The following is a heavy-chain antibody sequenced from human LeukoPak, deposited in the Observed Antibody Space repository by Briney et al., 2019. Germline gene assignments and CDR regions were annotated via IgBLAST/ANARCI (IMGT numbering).Heavy chain of an antibody. CDR1: GFTFSSYG. CDR2: IWYDGSNK. CDR3: AKENESDYDFWSGYPPDV. D-gene: IGHD3-3*01. V-gene: IGHV3-33*06. Sequence: GGSLRLSCAASGFTFSSYGMHWVRQAPGKGLEWVAVIWYDGSNKYYADSVKGRFNISRDNSKNTLYLQMNSLRAEDTAVYYCAKENESDYDFWSGYPPDVWGKGTTVTVSS. J-gene: IGHJ6*04.